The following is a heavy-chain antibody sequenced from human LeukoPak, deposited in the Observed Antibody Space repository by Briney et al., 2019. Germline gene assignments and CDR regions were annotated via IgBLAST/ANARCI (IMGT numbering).Heavy chain of an antibody. CDR1: GFTFSSYG. CDR2: IRYDGSNK. CDR3: AHMHSSGWYLAPPDY. J-gene: IGHJ4*02. D-gene: IGHD6-19*01. V-gene: IGHV3-30*02. Sequence: PGGSLRLSCAASGFTFSSYGMHWVRQAPGKGLEWVAFIRYDGSNKYYADSVKGRFTISRDNSKNTLYLQMNSLRAEDTAMYYCAHMHSSGWYLAPPDYWGQGTLVTVSS.